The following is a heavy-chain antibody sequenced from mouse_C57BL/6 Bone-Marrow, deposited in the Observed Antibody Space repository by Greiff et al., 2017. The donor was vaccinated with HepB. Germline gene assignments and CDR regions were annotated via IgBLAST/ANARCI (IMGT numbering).Heavy chain of an antibody. J-gene: IGHJ1*03. CDR1: GYTFTSYW. V-gene: IGHV1-72*01. Sequence: QVQLKQPGAELVKPGASVKLSCKASGYTFTSYWMHWVKQRPGRGLEWIGRIDPNCGGTKYNEKFKSKATLTVDKPSSTADMQLSSLTSEDSAVYYCARRSTVEDWYFDVWGTGTTVTVSS. CDR2: IDPNCGGT. D-gene: IGHD1-1*01. CDR3: ARRSTVEDWYFDV.